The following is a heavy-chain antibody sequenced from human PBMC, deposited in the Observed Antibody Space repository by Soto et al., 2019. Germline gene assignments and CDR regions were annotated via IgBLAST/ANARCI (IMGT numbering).Heavy chain of an antibody. CDR1: GGSVSSGSYY. V-gene: IGHV4-61*01. J-gene: IGHJ4*02. CDR2: IRYSGST. Sequence: QVQLQESGPGLVKSSETLSLTCTVSGGSVSSGSYYWSWIRQPPGKGLEWIGYIRYSGSTNFNPSVKSRVTISVDTSKNQFSLKLSSVTAADTAVYYCARVGGNTFDYWGQGTLVTVSS. D-gene: IGHD3-16*01. CDR3: ARVGGNTFDY.